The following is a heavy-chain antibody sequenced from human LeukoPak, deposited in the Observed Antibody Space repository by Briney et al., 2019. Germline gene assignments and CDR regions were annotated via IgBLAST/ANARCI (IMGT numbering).Heavy chain of an antibody. V-gene: IGHV3-23*01. D-gene: IGHD3-10*01. Sequence: PGGSLRLSCAASGFTFSSYAMSWVRQAPGKGLEWVSAISGSGGSTYYADSVKGRFTISRDNSKNTLYLQMNSLRAEDTAVYYCAKWGAITMVRGVISLFDYWGQGTLVTVSS. CDR3: AKWGAITMVRGVISLFDY. J-gene: IGHJ4*02. CDR1: GFTFSSYA. CDR2: ISGSGGST.